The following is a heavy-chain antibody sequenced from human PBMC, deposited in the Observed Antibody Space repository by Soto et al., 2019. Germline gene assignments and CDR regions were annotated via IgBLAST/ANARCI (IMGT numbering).Heavy chain of an antibody. D-gene: IGHD1-26*01. CDR2: VYYDGST. CDR3: ARGRRSPTVYYGLDV. Sequence: QVQLQESGPGLVKPSETLSLTCSVSGDSVSSYYWSWIRQPPGKGLEWIGYVYYDGSTNYNPSLETRVTISIDTSKTQVSLKLNSVTAADTAVYHCARGRRSPTVYYGLDVWGQGTTVAVSS. CDR1: GDSVSSYY. J-gene: IGHJ6*02. V-gene: IGHV4-59*02.